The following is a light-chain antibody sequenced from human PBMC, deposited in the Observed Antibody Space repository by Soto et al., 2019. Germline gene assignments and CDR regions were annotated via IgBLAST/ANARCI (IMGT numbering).Light chain of an antibody. CDR2: GAS. CDR3: QVYSSTSYT. CDR1: QSVTSSY. Sequence: EIVLTQSPGTLSLSPGERATLSCRASQSVTSSYLAWYQQKPGQAPRLLIYGASRRATEIPDRFSGSGSGTDFTLTISRLEPEDFALYYCQVYSSTSYTFGQGTKLEIK. V-gene: IGKV3-20*01. J-gene: IGKJ2*01.